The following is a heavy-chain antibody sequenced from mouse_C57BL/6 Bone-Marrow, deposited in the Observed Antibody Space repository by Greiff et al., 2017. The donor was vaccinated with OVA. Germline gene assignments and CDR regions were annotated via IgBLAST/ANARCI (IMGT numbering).Heavy chain of an antibody. CDR2: IYPSDGDT. CDR1: GYTFTSYW. J-gene: IGHJ2*02. V-gene: IGHV1-61*01. D-gene: IGHD3-1*01. Sequence: QVQLQQPGAELVRPGSSVKLSCKASGYTFTSYWMDWVKQRPGHGLEWIGNIYPSDGDTHYNQKFKDKATLTVDKSSSTAYMQLSSLTSEDSAVYYCASFTSGQDFYFDYWGQGTSLTVSS. CDR3: ASFTSGQDFYFDY.